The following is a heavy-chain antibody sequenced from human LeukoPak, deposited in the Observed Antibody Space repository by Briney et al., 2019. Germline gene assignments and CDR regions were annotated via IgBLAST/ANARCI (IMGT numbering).Heavy chain of an antibody. J-gene: IGHJ4*02. CDR3: ARVRGGDCSSTSCSYWPFDY. CDR1: GGSVSSGSYY. Sequence: SETLSLTCTVSGGSVSSGSYYWSWIRQPPGKGLEWIGYIYYSGSTNYNPSLKSRVTISVDTSKNQFSLKLSSVTAADTAVYYCARVRGGDCSSTSCSYWPFDYWGQGTLVTVSS. CDR2: IYYSGST. V-gene: IGHV4-61*01. D-gene: IGHD2-2*01.